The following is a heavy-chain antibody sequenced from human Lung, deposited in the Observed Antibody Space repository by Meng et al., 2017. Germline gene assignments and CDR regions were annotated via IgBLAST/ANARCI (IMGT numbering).Heavy chain of an antibody. V-gene: IGHV1-18*01. CDR3: ARGRHCSSTTCYLSDS. CDR2: TSTYNSNR. D-gene: IGHD2-2*01. Sequence: QVHLVQSGPEVRKPGASVKVSCQASGYSFTNYGINWVRQAPGKGLEWMGWTSTYNSNRNYAQSLQGRVTMTTDTSTTTAYMELRGLTFDDTTVYYCARGRHCSSTTCYLSDSWGQGTLVTVSS. CDR1: GYSFTNYG. J-gene: IGHJ4*02.